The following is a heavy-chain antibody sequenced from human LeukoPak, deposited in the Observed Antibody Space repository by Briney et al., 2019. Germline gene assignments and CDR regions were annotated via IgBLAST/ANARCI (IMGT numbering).Heavy chain of an antibody. D-gene: IGHD3-22*01. V-gene: IGHV1-18*01. CDR3: ARAKVGRRDYYDTTGYPAIDFDY. CDR1: GYIFINNG. J-gene: IGHJ4*02. Sequence: GASVKVSCKASGYIFINNGISWVRQAPGQGLEWMGWISDYNANTNYAQKLQGRVTMTTDTSTSTAYMELRSLRSDDTAVYYCARAKVGRRDYYDTTGYPAIDFDYWGQGTLVTVSS. CDR2: ISDYNANT.